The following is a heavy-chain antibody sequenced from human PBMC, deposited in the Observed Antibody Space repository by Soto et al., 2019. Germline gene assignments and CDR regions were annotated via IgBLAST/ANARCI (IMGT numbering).Heavy chain of an antibody. Sequence: GGSLRLSCAASGFTFSSYVMGWVRQAPGKGLEWVSIISGSGGSTTTYYADSVKGRFTISRDNSKNTLYLQMNSLRAEDTAVYYCAKGGAYEWGQGTLVTVSS. CDR2: ISGSGGSTTT. V-gene: IGHV3-23*01. CDR3: AKGGAYE. CDR1: GFTFSSYV. D-gene: IGHD2-21*01. J-gene: IGHJ4*02.